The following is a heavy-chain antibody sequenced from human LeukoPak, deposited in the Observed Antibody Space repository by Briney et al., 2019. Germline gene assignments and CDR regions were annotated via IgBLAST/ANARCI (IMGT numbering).Heavy chain of an antibody. J-gene: IGHJ6*02. V-gene: IGHV3-7*03. Sequence: GGSLRLSCAASGFTFSSYWMNWARQAPGKGLEWVASINHNGNVNYYVDSVKGRFTISRDNAKNSLYLQMSNLRAEDTAVYFRARGGGLDVWGQGATVTVSS. CDR1: GFTFSSYW. CDR3: ARGGGLDV. CDR2: INHNGNVN. D-gene: IGHD3-16*01.